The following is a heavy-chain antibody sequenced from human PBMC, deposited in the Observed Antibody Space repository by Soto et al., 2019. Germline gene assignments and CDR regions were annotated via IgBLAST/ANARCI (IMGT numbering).Heavy chain of an antibody. CDR1: CGSISRGGYY. D-gene: IGHD5-18*01. Sequence: PSETLSLTCTFSCGSISRGGYYWSWIRQHPGKGLEWSGYIYYSGSTYYNPSLKSRVTISVDTSKNQFSLKLSSVTAADTAVYYCAREGYGYGSFSFDPWGQGTLVTVSS. V-gene: IGHV4-31*03. CDR2: IYYSGST. CDR3: AREGYGYGSFSFDP. J-gene: IGHJ5*02.